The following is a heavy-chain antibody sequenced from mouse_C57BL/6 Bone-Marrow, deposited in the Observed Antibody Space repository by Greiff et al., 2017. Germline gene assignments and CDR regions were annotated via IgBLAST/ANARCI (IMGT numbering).Heavy chain of an antibody. CDR2: IRSKSNNYAT. CDR3: VRQRGYYGSSEWCFEV. V-gene: IGHV10-1*01. Sequence: EVQGVESGGGLVQPKGSLSLSCAASGFSFNTYAMNWVRQAPGKGLEWVARIRSKSNNYATYYDDSVKDRVTISSDDSESMLYLQMNNLKTEDTAMYYCVRQRGYYGSSEWCFEVWSTGTTVTVSS. D-gene: IGHD1-1*01. CDR1: GFSFNTYA. J-gene: IGHJ1*03.